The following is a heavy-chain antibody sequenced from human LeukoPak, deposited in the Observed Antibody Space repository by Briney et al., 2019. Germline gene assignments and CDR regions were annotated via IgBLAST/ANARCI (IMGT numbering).Heavy chain of an antibody. D-gene: IGHD3-10*01. J-gene: IGHJ6*04. CDR1: GYSFTSYW. Sequence: GESLKISCKGSGYSFTSYWIGWVRQMPGKGLEWMGIIYPGDSDIRYSPSFQGQVTISADKSISTVYLQWSSLKASDTAMYYCARTLFRDANYYYYGMDVWGKGTTATVSS. V-gene: IGHV5-51*01. CDR2: IYPGDSDI. CDR3: ARTLFRDANYYYYGMDV.